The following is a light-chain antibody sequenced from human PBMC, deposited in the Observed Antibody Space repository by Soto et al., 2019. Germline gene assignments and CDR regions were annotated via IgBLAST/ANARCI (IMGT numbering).Light chain of an antibody. J-gene: IGKJ5*01. Sequence: DIQMTQSPSSLSASVGDRVTITCRASQSISTHLNWYQQKPGKAPKLLIHAASSLHIGVPSRFSGSGSETDFTFTITTLQPEDFATYYCQQSYSVPITFGQGTRLEIK. CDR2: AAS. V-gene: IGKV1-39*01. CDR3: QQSYSVPIT. CDR1: QSISTH.